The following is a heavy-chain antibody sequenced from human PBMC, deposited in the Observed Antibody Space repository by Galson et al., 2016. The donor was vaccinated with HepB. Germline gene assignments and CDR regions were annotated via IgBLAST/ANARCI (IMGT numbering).Heavy chain of an antibody. V-gene: IGHV3-33*06. CDR2: IWFDGTKK. D-gene: IGHD5-24*01. J-gene: IGHJ4*02. CDR1: GFTFSSYG. CDR3: AKGRWDFDS. Sequence: SLRLSCAASGFTFSSYGMHWVRQAPGKGLEWVVVIWFDGTKKYYADSVKGRFTMSRDNSKNTLYLQMNSLRGEDTAVYYCAKGRWDFDSWGQGTLVSVSS.